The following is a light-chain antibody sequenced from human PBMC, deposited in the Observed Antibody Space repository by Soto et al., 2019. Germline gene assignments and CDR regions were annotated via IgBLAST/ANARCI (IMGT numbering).Light chain of an antibody. Sequence: DIQMTQSPSSLSASVGDRVTITCRAGQSISSYLNWYQQKPGKAPNLLIYAASSLQSGVPSRFSGSGIGTNFTLTISSLQPEDFATYYCQQSYSTPQGTFGQGTKVDIK. CDR1: QSISSY. CDR3: QQSYSTPQGT. CDR2: AAS. V-gene: IGKV1-39*01. J-gene: IGKJ1*01.